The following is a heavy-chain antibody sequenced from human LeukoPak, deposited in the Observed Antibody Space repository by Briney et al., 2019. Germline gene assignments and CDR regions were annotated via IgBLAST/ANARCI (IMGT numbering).Heavy chain of an antibody. J-gene: IGHJ4*02. CDR3: AKGSGSYAEGYFDY. D-gene: IGHD1-26*01. CDR2: ISSNGGST. V-gene: IGHV3-64*04. CDR1: GFTFSSYS. Sequence: PGGSLRLSCSASGFTFSSYSMHWVRQAPGKGLEYVSAISSNGGSTYYADSVKGRFTISRDNSKNTLYLQMNSLRAEDTAVYYCAKGSGSYAEGYFDYWGQGTLVTVSS.